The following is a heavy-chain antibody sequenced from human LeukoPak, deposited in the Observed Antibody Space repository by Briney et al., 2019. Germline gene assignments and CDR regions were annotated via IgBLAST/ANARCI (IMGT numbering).Heavy chain of an antibody. J-gene: IGHJ4*02. V-gene: IGHV4-31*03. CDR2: IYYSGST. D-gene: IGHD3-10*01. CDR1: GGSISSGGYY. Sequence: SQTLSLTCTVSGGSISSGGYYWSWIRQHPGKGLEWIGYIYYSGSTYYNPSLKSRVTISVDTSKNQFSLKLSSVTAADTAVYYCASMTSHRFGEGRIDYWGQGTLVTVSS. CDR3: ASMTSHRFGEGRIDY.